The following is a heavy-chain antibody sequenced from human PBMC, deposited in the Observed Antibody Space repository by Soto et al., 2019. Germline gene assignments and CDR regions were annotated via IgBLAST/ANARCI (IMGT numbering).Heavy chain of an antibody. D-gene: IGHD1-1*01. J-gene: IGHJ5*02. CDR3: VRDGTKTLRDWFDP. V-gene: IGHV4-4*07. Sequence: SETLSLTCTVSGASISGFYWSWIRKSAGKGREWIGRIYATGTTDYNPSRKSRVMMSVDTSKKQFSLKLRSVTAAGTAVYYCVRDGTKTLRDWFDPWGQGISVTVSS. CDR2: IYATGTT. CDR1: GASISGFY.